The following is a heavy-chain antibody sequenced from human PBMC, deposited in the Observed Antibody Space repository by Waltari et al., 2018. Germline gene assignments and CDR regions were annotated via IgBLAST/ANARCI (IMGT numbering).Heavy chain of an antibody. J-gene: IGHJ4*02. CDR1: GLTFSNYA. V-gene: IGHV3-23*04. CDR3: AKVPYGDYPPFYFDY. CDR2: ISGSGGHT. Sequence: EVQLVESGGGLVQPGGSLRLSCAASGLTFSNYAMSWVRQAPGKGLEWVSTISGSGGHTYYADSVKGRFTISRDNSKNTRYLQMNSLRAEDTAVYYCAKVPYGDYPPFYFDYWGQGTLVTVSS. D-gene: IGHD4-17*01.